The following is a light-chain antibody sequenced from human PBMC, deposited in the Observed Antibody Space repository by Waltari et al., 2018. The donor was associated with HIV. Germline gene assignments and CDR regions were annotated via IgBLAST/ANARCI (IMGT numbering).Light chain of an antibody. CDR2: GNK. CDR1: SSTIRPDYD. V-gene: IGLV1-40*01. J-gene: IGLJ2*01. CDR3: QSYDISLSASVV. Sequence: QSMLTQPPSVSGAPGQRVTISCTGSSSTIRPDYDVPWYQQIPGTAPKLLISGNKNRPSGVPDRFSASKSGTSASLTISGLQAEDEADYFCQSYDISLSASVVFGGGTRLTVL.